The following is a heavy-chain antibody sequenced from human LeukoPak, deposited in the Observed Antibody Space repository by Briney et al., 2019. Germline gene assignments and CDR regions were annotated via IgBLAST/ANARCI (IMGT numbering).Heavy chain of an antibody. CDR3: ARGGVGSFDS. CDR1: GFTFSYYS. D-gene: IGHD2-8*02. J-gene: IGHJ4*02. CDR2: ITSDGSPTSGGSTT. V-gene: IGHV3-74*01. Sequence: PGGSLRLSCAASGFTFSYYSMHWVRQTPGQGLVWVARITSDGSPTSGGSTTGYADSVKGRFTISRDNAKNTVFLQMNNLRAEDTAVYHCARGGVGSFDSWGQGILVTVSS.